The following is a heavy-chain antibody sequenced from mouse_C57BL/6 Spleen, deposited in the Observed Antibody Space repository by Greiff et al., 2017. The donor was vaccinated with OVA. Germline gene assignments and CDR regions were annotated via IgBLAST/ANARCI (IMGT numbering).Heavy chain of an antibody. D-gene: IGHD2-3*01. CDR1: GFSLTSYA. CDR2: IWTGGGT. J-gene: IGHJ4*01. V-gene: IGHV2-9-1*01. Sequence: QVQLKQSGPGLVAPSQSLSITCTVSGFSLTSYAISWVRQPPGKGLEWLGVIWTGGGTNYNSALKSRLSISKDNSKSQVFLKMNSLQTDDTARYYCARNFDGYYVDYAMDYWGQGTSVTVSS. CDR3: ARNFDGYYVDYAMDY.